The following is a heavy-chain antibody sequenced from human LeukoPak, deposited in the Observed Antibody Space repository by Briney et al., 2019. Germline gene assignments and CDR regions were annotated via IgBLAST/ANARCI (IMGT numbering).Heavy chain of an antibody. CDR3: ARGRDWLRWFDP. V-gene: IGHV1-2*02. CDR1: VYTLTGYY. Sequence: GASVKVSCKAFVYTLTGYYMHWVRQAPGQGLEWMGWINPNSGGTNYAQKFQGRVTMTRDTSISTAYMELSRLRSDDTAVYYCARGRDWLRWFDPWGQGTLVTVSS. CDR2: INPNSGGT. J-gene: IGHJ5*02. D-gene: IGHD3/OR15-3a*01.